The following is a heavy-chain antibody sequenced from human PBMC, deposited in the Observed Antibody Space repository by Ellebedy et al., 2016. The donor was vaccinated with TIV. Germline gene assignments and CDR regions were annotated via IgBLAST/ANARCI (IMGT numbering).Heavy chain of an antibody. CDR1: GFTFSPYA. CDR2: KWYDGNTK. D-gene: IGHD3-22*01. Sequence: GESLKISCAASGFTFSPYAMHWVRQAPGKGLEWVAMKWYDGNTKFYADAVKGRFTISRDNSKKMTYLQMNSLRAEDTAVYFCARDPPSSGFHLDYWGQGTLVTVSS. J-gene: IGHJ4*02. CDR3: ARDPPSSGFHLDY. V-gene: IGHV3-33*01.